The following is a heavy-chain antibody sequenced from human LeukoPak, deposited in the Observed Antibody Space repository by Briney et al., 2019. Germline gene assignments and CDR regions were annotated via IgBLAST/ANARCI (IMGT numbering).Heavy chain of an antibody. CDR3: ARGVEPLAANTLAY. CDR2: LYSDGNT. V-gene: IGHV3-53*01. CDR1: GFTVITKD. J-gene: IGHJ4*02. D-gene: IGHD1-14*01. Sequence: GGSLRLSWAASGFTVITKDMTWVRQAPGKGLEWDSVLYSDGNTKYADSVQGRFTISRDNSKNTLYLEMNSLSPDDTAVYYCARGVEPLAANTLAYWGQGTLVTVSS.